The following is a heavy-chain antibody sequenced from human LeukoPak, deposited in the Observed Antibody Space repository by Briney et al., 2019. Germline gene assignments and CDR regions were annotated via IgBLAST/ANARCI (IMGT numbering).Heavy chain of an antibody. CDR1: GYTFTSYD. J-gene: IGHJ4*02. CDR2: MNPNSGNT. Sequence: GASVKVSCKASGYTFTSYDINWVRQATGQGLEWMGWMNPNSGNTGYAQKFQGRVTMTRNTSISTAYMVLSSLRSEDTAVYYCARGRGGSGSDIFDYWGQGTLVTVSS. V-gene: IGHV1-8*01. D-gene: IGHD3-10*01. CDR3: ARGRGGSGSDIFDY.